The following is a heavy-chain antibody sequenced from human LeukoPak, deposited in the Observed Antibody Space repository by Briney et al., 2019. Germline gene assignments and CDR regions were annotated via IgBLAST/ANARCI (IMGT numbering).Heavy chain of an antibody. CDR2: ISYDGSNT. J-gene: IGHJ4*02. D-gene: IGHD4-17*01. Sequence: GGSLRLSCAASGFSFSSYGMRWVRQAPGKGLEWVAVISYDGSNTYYADSVKCRFTISRDNSKNTLYLQMNSLRAEDTAVYYCAKSLYGDYGYWGQGTLVTVSS. CDR3: AKSLYGDYGY. CDR1: GFSFSSYG. V-gene: IGHV3-30*18.